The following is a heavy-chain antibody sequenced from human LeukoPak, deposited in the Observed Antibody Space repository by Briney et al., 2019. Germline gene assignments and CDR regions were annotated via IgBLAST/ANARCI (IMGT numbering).Heavy chain of an antibody. CDR2: IKQDGSEK. CDR1: GFTFSSYW. D-gene: IGHD2-2*01. J-gene: IGHJ4*02. CDR3: AREGDCSSTSCYLDY. Sequence: PGGSLRLSCAASGFTFSSYWMSWVRQAPGKGLGWVANIKQDGSEKYYVDSVKGRFTISRDNAKNSLYLQMNSLRAEDTAVYYCAREGDCSSTSCYLDYWGQGTPVTVSS. V-gene: IGHV3-7*01.